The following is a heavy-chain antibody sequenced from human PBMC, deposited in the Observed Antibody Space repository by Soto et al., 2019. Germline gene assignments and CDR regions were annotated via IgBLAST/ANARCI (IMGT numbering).Heavy chain of an antibody. V-gene: IGHV3-33*01. Sequence: QVQLVESGGGVVQPGRSLRLSCAASGFTFSSYGMHWVRQAPGKGLEWVAVIWYDGSNKYYADSVKGRFTISRDNSKNTLYLQMNSLRAEDTAVYYCAREFGSSTGYFVYWGQGTLVTVSS. J-gene: IGHJ4*02. D-gene: IGHD1-26*01. CDR1: GFTFSSYG. CDR2: IWYDGSNK. CDR3: AREFGSSTGYFVY.